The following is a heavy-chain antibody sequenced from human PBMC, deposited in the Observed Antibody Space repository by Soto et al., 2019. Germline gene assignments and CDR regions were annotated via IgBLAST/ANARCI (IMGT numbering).Heavy chain of an antibody. J-gene: IGHJ6*01. Sequence: QVQLVQSGAEVKKPGSSVNVSCQASGVTFTMYSITWVRQAPGQGLEWMGATIPLFGTANYAQQFQGRVTITADRSTSTVYMDLSRLRSDDTAVYYCAQIRVFGVLGGSNYNYGMDVWGLGTTVTVSS. CDR2: TIPLFGTA. CDR3: AQIRVFGVLGGSNYNYGMDV. V-gene: IGHV1-69*06. D-gene: IGHD3-3*01. CDR1: GVTFTMYS.